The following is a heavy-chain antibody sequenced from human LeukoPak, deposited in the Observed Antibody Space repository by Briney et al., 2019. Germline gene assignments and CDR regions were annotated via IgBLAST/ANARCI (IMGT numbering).Heavy chain of an antibody. J-gene: IGHJ4*02. V-gene: IGHV3-48*03. Sequence: GGSLRLSCAASGFTFSSHEMNWVRQAPGKGLEWVSYISSSGSAKYYADSVKGRFTISRDNAKNSLDLQMNSLRAEDTAVYYCARAAHYDSSGYYRPDYWGQGTLVTVSS. D-gene: IGHD3-22*01. CDR3: ARAAHYDSSGYYRPDY. CDR1: GFTFSSHE. CDR2: ISSSGSAK.